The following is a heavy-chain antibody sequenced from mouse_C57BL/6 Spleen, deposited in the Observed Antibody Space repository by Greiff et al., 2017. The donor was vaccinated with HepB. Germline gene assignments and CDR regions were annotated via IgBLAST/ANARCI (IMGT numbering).Heavy chain of an antibody. V-gene: IGHV1-82*01. Sequence: VQLQQSGPELVKPGASVKISCKASGYAFSSSWMNWVKQRPGKGLEWIGRIYPGDGDTNYNGKFKGKATLTADKSSSTAYMQLSSLTSEDSAVYFCARGEMITTYYYAMDYWGQGTSVTVSS. CDR3: ARGEMITTYYYAMDY. CDR2: IYPGDGDT. CDR1: GYAFSSSW. D-gene: IGHD2-4*01. J-gene: IGHJ4*01.